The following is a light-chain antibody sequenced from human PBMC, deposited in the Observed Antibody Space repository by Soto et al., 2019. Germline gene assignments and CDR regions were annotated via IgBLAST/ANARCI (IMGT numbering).Light chain of an antibody. CDR3: QSYASSLSGSV. J-gene: IGLJ3*02. CDR2: ANN. V-gene: IGLV1-40*01. Sequence: QSVLTQPPSVSGAPGQRVTISCTGSSFNIGAGYDVHWYQQLPGTAPKLLIYANNNRPSGVPDRFSGSKSGTSASLAITGLQAEDEADYYCQSYASSLSGSVFGGGTKLTVL. CDR1: SFNIGAGYD.